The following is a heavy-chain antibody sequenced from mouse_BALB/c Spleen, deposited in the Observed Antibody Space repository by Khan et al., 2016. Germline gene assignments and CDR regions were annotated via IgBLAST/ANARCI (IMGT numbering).Heavy chain of an antibody. D-gene: IGHD2-1*01. CDR2: ISYSGNT. CDR3: ARCYYAY. CDR1: GYSITSDYA. J-gene: IGHJ3*01. Sequence: EVQLQESGPGLVKPSQSLSLTCTVTGYSITSDYAWNWIRQFPGNKLEWMGYISYSGNTSYNPSLKSRISITRDTSKNQFFLQLNSVTTEATTTYYCARCYYAYWGQGTLVTVSA. V-gene: IGHV3-2*02.